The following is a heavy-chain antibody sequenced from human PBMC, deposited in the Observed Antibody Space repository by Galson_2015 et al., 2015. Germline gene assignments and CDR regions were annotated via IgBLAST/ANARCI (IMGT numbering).Heavy chain of an antibody. CDR2: IIPILGIA. D-gene: IGHD3-9*01. Sequence: SVKVSCKASGGTFSSYTISWVRQAPGQGLEWMGRIIPILGIANYAQKFQGRVTITADKSTSTAYMELSSLRSEDTAVYYCATRNPRYYDILTALPRGMDVWGQGTTVTVSS. CDR1: GGTFSSYT. J-gene: IGHJ6*02. V-gene: IGHV1-69*02. CDR3: ATRNPRYYDILTALPRGMDV.